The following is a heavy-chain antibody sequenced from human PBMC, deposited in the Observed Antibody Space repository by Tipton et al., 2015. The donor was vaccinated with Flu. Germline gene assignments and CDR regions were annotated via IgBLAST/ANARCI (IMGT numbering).Heavy chain of an antibody. D-gene: IGHD6-19*01. J-gene: IGHJ4*02. CDR1: RYSISSGFY. CDR3: ARAPTTAVAYI. Sequence: TLSLTCDVSRYSISSGFYWGWLRQPPGRGLEWIGNIYRSGNSYSNPSLRSRVTISVDTSKNQFFLRLNSVTAADTAVYYCARAPTTAVAYIWGQGTLVTVSS. CDR2: IYRSGNS. V-gene: IGHV4-38-2*01.